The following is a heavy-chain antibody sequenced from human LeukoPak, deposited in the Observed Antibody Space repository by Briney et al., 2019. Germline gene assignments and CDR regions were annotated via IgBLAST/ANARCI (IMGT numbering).Heavy chain of an antibody. D-gene: IGHD4-23*01. J-gene: IGHJ3*02. V-gene: IGHV1-69*13. CDR3: AREGGRDYGGIMFVAFDI. CDR2: IIPIFGTA. CDR1: GGTFSSYA. Sequence: ASVKVSCKASGGTFSSYAISWVRQAPGQGLEWMGGIIPIFGTANYAQKFQGRVTITADESTSTAYMELSSLRSEDTAVYYCAREGGRDYGGIMFVAFDIWGQGTMVTVSS.